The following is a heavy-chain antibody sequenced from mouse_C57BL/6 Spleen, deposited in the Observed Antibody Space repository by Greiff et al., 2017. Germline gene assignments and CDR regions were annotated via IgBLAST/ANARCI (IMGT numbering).Heavy chain of an antibody. CDR2: ISNGGGST. CDR1: GFTFSDYY. CDR3: ARQEKAQAYYYAMDY. D-gene: IGHD3-2*02. V-gene: IGHV5-12*01. J-gene: IGHJ4*01. Sequence: EVKLMESGGGLVQPGGSLKLSCAASGFTFSDYYMYWVRQTPEKRLEWVAYISNGGGSTYYPDTVKGRFTISRDNAKNTLYLQMSRLKSEDTAMYYCARQEKAQAYYYAMDYWGQGTSVTVSS.